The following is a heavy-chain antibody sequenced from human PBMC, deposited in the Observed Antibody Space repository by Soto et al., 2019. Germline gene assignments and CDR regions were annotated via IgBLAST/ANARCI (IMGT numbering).Heavy chain of an antibody. V-gene: IGHV1-69*12. CDR2: IIPIFTTT. J-gene: IGHJ3*02. CDR1: GGTFSNHA. D-gene: IGHD6-13*01. Sequence: QVHLVQSGAEVKKPGSSVKVSCKASGGTFSNHAINWVRQAPGQGLEWMGRIIPIFTTTNYAQKFQGRVTLTADESTITAYMELSSLKSDNTAIYYCAREVAADGTFREDVFDIWGQGTRVTVSS. CDR3: AREVAADGTFREDVFDI.